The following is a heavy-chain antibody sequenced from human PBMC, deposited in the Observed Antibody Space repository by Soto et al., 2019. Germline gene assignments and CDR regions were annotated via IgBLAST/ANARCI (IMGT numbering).Heavy chain of an antibody. D-gene: IGHD3-10*01. CDR2: ISSSSSTI. J-gene: IGHJ4*02. CDR1: GFTFSSYS. Sequence: PGGSLRLSCAASGFTFSSYSMNWVRQAPGKGLEWVSYISSSSSTIYYADSVKGRFTISRDNAKNSLYLQMNSLRAEDTAVYYCATNIWFGELSGYYFDYWGQGTLVTVSS. CDR3: ATNIWFGELSGYYFDY. V-gene: IGHV3-48*01.